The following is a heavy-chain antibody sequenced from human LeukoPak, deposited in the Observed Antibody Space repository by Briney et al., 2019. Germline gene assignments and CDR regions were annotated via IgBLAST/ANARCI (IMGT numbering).Heavy chain of an antibody. CDR2: IIPVLNIT. V-gene: IGHV1-69*10. CDR1: GGTFTISA. Sequence: ASVKVSFTTSGGTFTISAITWVRQAPGQGREWMGGIIPVLNITSYAQKFQGRVTITADTSTSTVYMELSSLRSEETAVYYCARDQGLTAPPPYGLDVWGQGTTVIVSS. CDR3: ARDQGLTAPPPYGLDV. D-gene: IGHD4/OR15-4a*01. J-gene: IGHJ6*02.